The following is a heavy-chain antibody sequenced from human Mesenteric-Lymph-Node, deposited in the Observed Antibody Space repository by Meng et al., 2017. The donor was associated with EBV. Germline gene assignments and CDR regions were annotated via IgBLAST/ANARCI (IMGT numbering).Heavy chain of an antibody. CDR1: GEALSDYY. Sequence: QVQVKKWGAGLCKASETLFLTCVVYGEALSDYYWTWIRQTPGKGLEWIGEVHRRGSTNYNPSLKSRVIISIDTSKNQFSLKLTSVTAADTAVYYCARALYSNSYYGSLSYWGLGTLVTVSS. D-gene: IGHD3-10*01. J-gene: IGHJ4*02. CDR3: ARALYSNSYYGSLSY. CDR2: VHRRGST. V-gene: IGHV4-34*02.